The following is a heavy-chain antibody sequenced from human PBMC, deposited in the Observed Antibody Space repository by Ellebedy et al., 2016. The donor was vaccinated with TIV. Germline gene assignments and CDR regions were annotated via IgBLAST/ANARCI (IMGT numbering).Heavy chain of an antibody. CDR1: GYTFTGYY. J-gene: IGHJ6*02. CDR2: IIPIFGTA. Sequence: ASVKVSCKASGYTFTGYYMHWVRQAPGQGLEWMGGIIPIFGTANYAQKFQGRVTITADKSTSTAYMELSSLRSEDTAVYYCAREPPLTQGPYYYYGMDVWGQGTTVTVSS. D-gene: IGHD4-23*01. CDR3: AREPPLTQGPYYYYGMDV. V-gene: IGHV1-69*06.